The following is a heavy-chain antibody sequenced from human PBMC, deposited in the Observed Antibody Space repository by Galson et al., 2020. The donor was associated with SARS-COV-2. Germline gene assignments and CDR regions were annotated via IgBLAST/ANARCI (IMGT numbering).Heavy chain of an antibody. CDR3: ARGNAGDLLWFGEVYYYYMDV. CDR2: ISYDGSNK. V-gene: IGHV3-30*01. D-gene: IGHD3-10*01. J-gene: IGHJ6*03. Sequence: GGSLRLSCAASGFTFSSYAMHWVRQAPGKGLEWVAVISYDGSNKYYADSVKGRFTISRDNSKNTLYLQMNSLRAEDTAVYYCARGNAGDLLWFGEVYYYYMDVWVKGTTVTVSS. CDR1: GFTFSSYA.